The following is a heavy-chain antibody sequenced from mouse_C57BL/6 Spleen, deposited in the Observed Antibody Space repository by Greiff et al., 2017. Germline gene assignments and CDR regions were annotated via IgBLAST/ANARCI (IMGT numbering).Heavy chain of an antibody. Sequence: EVKLMESEGGLVQPGSSMKLSCTASGFTFSDYYMAWVRQVPEKGLEWVANINYDGSSTYYLDSLKSRFIISRDNAKNILYLQMSSLKSEDTATYYCAREQDYYGSSIYWYFDVWGTGTTVTVSS. CDR2: INYDGSST. D-gene: IGHD1-1*01. J-gene: IGHJ1*03. CDR1: GFTFSDYY. V-gene: IGHV5-16*01. CDR3: AREQDYYGSSIYWYFDV.